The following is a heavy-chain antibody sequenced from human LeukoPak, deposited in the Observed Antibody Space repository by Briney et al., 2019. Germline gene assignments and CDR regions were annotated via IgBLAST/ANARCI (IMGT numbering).Heavy chain of an antibody. CDR2: ISGSGGST. CDR3: AKGLLGSGWFDP. V-gene: IGHV3-23*01. CDR1: GFTVSSNY. D-gene: IGHD7-27*01. J-gene: IGHJ5*02. Sequence: PGGSLRLSCAASGFTVSSNYMSWVRQAPGKGLEWVSAISGSGGSTYYADSVKGRFTISRDNSKNTLYLQMNSLRAEDTAVYYCAKGLLGSGWFDPWGQGTLVTVSS.